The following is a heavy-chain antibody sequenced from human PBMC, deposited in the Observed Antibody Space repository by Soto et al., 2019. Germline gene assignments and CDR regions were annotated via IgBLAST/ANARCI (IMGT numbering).Heavy chain of an antibody. V-gene: IGHV1-69*06. CDR2: IIPMFGTT. CDR1: GDTLTYYA. Sequence: AVKVCCKASGDTLTYYAISWVRQTPGQGLEWMGGIIPMFGTTNSAQTFQDRVTLTAEKSTRTTYRELSSLSSDDTAVYYCARSEMDTNNRYFERFRRGTLVTVCS. D-gene: IGHD5-18*01. CDR3: ARSEMDTNNRYFER. J-gene: IGHJ2*01.